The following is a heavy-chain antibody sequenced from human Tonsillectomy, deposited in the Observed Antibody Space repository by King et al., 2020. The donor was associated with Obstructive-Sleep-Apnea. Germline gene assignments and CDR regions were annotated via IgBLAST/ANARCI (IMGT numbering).Heavy chain of an antibody. Sequence: VQLQQWGAGLLKPSETLSLTCAVYGGSFSGYYWNWIRQPPGKGLEWIGDINHSGSRNYNPSLKSRVAMSVEPSKHQFSLRVSSVTAADTAVYYCARGLYIRGDWRFIDHWGQGTLVTVSS. CDR1: GGSFSGYY. J-gene: IGHJ4*02. V-gene: IGHV4-34*01. CDR2: INHSGSR. CDR3: ARGLYIRGDWRFIDH. D-gene: IGHD3-10*02.